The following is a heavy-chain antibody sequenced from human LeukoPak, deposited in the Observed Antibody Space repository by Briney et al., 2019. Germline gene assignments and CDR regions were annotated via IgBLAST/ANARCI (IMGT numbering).Heavy chain of an antibody. CDR2: IYHSGST. Sequence: SETLSLTCTVSGGSISSGGYSWSWLRQPPGKGLEWIAYIYHSGSTYYNPSLKSRVTISVDRSKNQFSLKLSSVTAADTAVYYCARVRAVAGEYYFDYWGQGTLVTVSS. J-gene: IGHJ4*02. V-gene: IGHV4-30-2*01. D-gene: IGHD6-19*01. CDR3: ARVRAVAGEYYFDY. CDR1: GGSISSGGYS.